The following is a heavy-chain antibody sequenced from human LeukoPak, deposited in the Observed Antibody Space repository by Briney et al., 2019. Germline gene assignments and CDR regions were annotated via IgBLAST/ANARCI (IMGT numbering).Heavy chain of an antibody. CDR3: ARPVAVAGTSFDY. Sequence: SVKVSCKASGGTFSSYAISWVRQAPGQGLEWMGGIIPIFGTANYAQKFQGRVTITADKSTSTAYMELSSLRSEDTAVYYCARPVAVAGTSFDYWGQGTLVTVSS. J-gene: IGHJ4*02. CDR1: GGTFSSYA. V-gene: IGHV1-69*06. CDR2: IIPIFGTA. D-gene: IGHD6-19*01.